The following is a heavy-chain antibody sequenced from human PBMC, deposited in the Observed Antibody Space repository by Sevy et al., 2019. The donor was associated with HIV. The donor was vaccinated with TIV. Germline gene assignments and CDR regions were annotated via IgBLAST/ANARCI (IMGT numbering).Heavy chain of an antibody. J-gene: IGHJ4*02. CDR3: AREGCTRPHDY. D-gene: IGHD2-8*01. CDR1: GFAFYDYS. V-gene: IGHV3-23*01. Sequence: LSLTCAASGFAFYDYSMSWIRQAPGKGLEWVATLSFGCGKINYADSVKGRFTISRDNSKNSFYLQKDNLRVEDTALYYCAREGCTRPHDYWGQGTRVTVSS. CDR2: LSFGCGKI.